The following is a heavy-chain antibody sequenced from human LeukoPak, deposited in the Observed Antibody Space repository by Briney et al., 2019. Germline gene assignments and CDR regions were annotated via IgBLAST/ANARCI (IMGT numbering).Heavy chain of an antibody. Sequence: ASVKVSCKASGGTFSSYAISWVRQAPGQGLEWMGGIIPIFGTANYAQKFQGRVTITADKSTSTAYMELSSLRSEDTAVYYCARYYYGSGTPWFDPWGQGTLVTVSS. CDR2: IIPIFGTA. V-gene: IGHV1-69*06. J-gene: IGHJ5*02. CDR3: ARYYYGSGTPWFDP. CDR1: GGTFSSYA. D-gene: IGHD3-10*01.